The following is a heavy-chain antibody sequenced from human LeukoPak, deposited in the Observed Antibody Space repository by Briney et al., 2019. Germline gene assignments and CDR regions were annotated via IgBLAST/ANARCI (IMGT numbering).Heavy chain of an antibody. J-gene: IGHJ4*02. CDR2: IYYSGST. CDR3: ARVRSRGYYDLGY. CDR1: GGSISSYY. Sequence: ASETLSLTCTVSGGSISSYYWSWIRQPPGKGLEWIGYIYYSGSTNYNPSLKSRVTISVDTSKNQFSLKLSSVTAADTAVYYCARVRSRGYYDLGYWGQGTLVTVSS. V-gene: IGHV4-59*08. D-gene: IGHD3-22*01.